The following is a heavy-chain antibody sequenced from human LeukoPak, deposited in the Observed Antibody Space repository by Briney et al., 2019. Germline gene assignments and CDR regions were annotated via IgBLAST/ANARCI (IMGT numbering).Heavy chain of an antibody. CDR2: ISSSGSTI. D-gene: IGHD6-19*01. Sequence: PGGSLRLSCAASGFTFSDYYMSWIRQAPGKGLEWVSYISSSGSTIYYADSVKGRFTISRDISKNTLYLQMSSLRVEDTAVYYCATDRGRQWLAFDYWGQGTLVTVSS. J-gene: IGHJ4*02. CDR3: ATDRGRQWLAFDY. V-gene: IGHV3-11*01. CDR1: GFTFSDYY.